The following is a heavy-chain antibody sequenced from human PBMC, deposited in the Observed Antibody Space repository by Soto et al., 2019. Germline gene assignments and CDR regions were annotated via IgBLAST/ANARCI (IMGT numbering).Heavy chain of an antibody. J-gene: IGHJ4*02. CDR2: ISYDGSNK. V-gene: IGHV3-30*18. CDR3: AKEHGSGSYKNYYFDY. Sequence: GGSLILSCAASGFTFSSYGMHWVRKDPGKGLEWVAVISYDGSNKYYADSVKGRFTISRDNSKNTLYLQMNSLRAEDTAVYYCAKEHGSGSYKNYYFDYWGQGTLVTVSS. CDR1: GFTFSSYG. D-gene: IGHD3-10*01.